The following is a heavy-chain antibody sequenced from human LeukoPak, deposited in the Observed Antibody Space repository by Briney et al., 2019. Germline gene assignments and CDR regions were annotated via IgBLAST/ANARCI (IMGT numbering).Heavy chain of an antibody. CDR1: GGSISSYY. V-gene: IGHV4-59*01. CDR3: ARDGPLYYDSSNWFDP. Sequence: PETLSLTCTVSGGSISSYYWSWIRQPPGKGLEWIGYIYYSGSTNYNPSLKSRVTISVDTSKNQFSLKLSSVTAADTAVYYCARDGPLYYDSSNWFDPWGQGTLVTVSS. J-gene: IGHJ5*02. D-gene: IGHD3-22*01. CDR2: IYYSGST.